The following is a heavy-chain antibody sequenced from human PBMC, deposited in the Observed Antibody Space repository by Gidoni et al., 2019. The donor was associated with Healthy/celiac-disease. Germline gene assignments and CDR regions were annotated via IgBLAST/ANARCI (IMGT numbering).Heavy chain of an antibody. V-gene: IGHV3-30-3*01. D-gene: IGHD2-2*02. CDR1: GFTFSSYA. CDR3: ARDLYPVGYYYGMDV. CDR2: ISYDGSNK. J-gene: IGHJ6*02. Sequence: QMQLVESGGGVVKPGRSLMLSWSASGFTFSSYAMHWVRQAPGKGLEWVAVISYDGSNKYYADSVKGRFTISRDNSKNTLYLQMNSLRAEDTAVYYCARDLYPVGYYYGMDVWGQGTTVTVSS.